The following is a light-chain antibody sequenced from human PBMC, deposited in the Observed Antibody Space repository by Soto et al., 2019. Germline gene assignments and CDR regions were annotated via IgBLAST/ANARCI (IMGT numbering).Light chain of an antibody. Sequence: DIQMTPSPSSVSASVGDRVTITCRASQGISSRLAWYQQKPGQAPKLLIYTASSLQSGVPSRFSGSGSETDFTLTISSLQPEDFATYYCQQANSFPLTFGGGTKVEIK. J-gene: IGKJ4*01. V-gene: IGKV1-12*01. CDR2: TAS. CDR3: QQANSFPLT. CDR1: QGISSR.